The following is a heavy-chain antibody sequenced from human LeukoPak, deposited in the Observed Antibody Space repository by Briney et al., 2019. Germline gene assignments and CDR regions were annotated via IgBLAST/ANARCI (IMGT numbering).Heavy chain of an antibody. CDR3: ARGRRYDYVWGSYRFSPYYFDY. Sequence: SETLSLTCTVSGGSISSYYWSWIRQFPGKGLEWIGRIYTSGSTNYNPSLKSRVTISVDTSKNQFSLKLSSVTAADTAVYYCARGRRYDYVWGSYRFSPYYFDYWGQGTLVTVSS. CDR1: GGSISSYY. D-gene: IGHD3-16*02. V-gene: IGHV4-4*07. J-gene: IGHJ4*02. CDR2: IYTSGST.